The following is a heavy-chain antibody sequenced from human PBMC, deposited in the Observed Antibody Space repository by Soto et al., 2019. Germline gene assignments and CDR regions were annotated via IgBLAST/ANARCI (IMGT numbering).Heavy chain of an antibody. D-gene: IGHD2-15*01. CDR2: ISYGGSNK. V-gene: IGHV3-30*18. CDR1: GFTFISYG. Sequence: QVQLVESGGGVVQPGRSLRLSCAASGFTFISYGIPWVRQAPGKGLEWVAVISYGGSNKYYGDSVKSRFTISRENSKNTLSLQMNSLRAEDTAVYYCAKAGERVVVAAPLDYWGQGTLVTVSS. CDR3: AKAGERVVVAAPLDY. J-gene: IGHJ4*02.